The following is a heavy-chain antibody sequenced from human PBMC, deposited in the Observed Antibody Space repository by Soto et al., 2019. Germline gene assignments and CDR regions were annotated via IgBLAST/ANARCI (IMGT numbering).Heavy chain of an antibody. CDR3: AGAYGSGSYPFDY. J-gene: IGHJ4*02. V-gene: IGHV1-69*02. CDR2: IIPILGIA. CDR1: GGTFSSYT. D-gene: IGHD3-10*01. Sequence: QVQLVQSGAEVKKPGSSVKVSCKASGGTFSSYTISWVRQAPGQGLEWMGRIIPILGIADYAQKFQGRVTITADKSTSTAYMELSSLRSEDTAVYYCAGAYGSGSYPFDYWGQGTLVTVSS.